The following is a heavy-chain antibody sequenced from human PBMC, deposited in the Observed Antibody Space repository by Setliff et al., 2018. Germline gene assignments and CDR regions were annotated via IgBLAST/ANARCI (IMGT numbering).Heavy chain of an antibody. Sequence: ASETLSLTCIVSGGSISGHYWSWIRQSPGKGLEWIGSIYDSGSTNYNPSLKSRVTIFVDTSKNQFSLKLKSVTAADTAMYFCARGFLAAPFDYWGQGARVTVSS. CDR3: ARGFLAAPFDY. D-gene: IGHD3-3*01. J-gene: IGHJ4*02. CDR1: GGSISGHY. CDR2: IYDSGST. V-gene: IGHV4-59*11.